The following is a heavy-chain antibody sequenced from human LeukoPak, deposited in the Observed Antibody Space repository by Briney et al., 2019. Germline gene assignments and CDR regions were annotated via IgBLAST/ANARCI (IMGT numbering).Heavy chain of an antibody. D-gene: IGHD3-3*01. CDR3: ARDPTSITIFGVVTTAHFDY. Sequence: ASVKVSCKASGYTFTSYGISWVRQAPGQGLEWMGWISAYNGNTNYAQKLQGRVTMTTDTSTSTAYMELRSLRSDDTAVYYCARDPTSITIFGVVTTAHFDYWGQGTLVTVSS. J-gene: IGHJ4*02. V-gene: IGHV1-18*01. CDR1: GYTFTSYG. CDR2: ISAYNGNT.